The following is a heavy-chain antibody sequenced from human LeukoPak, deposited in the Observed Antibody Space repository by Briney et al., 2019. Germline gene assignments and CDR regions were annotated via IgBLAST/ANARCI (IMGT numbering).Heavy chain of an antibody. CDR3: ARDDEYSSGWEPGFYYYYGMDV. V-gene: IGHV3-33*01. J-gene: IGHJ6*02. CDR2: IWYDGSNK. D-gene: IGHD6-19*01. Sequence: GVPLRLSCAASGYPFSSYGMHWLRQARGKGREGVAVIWYDGSNKLYADSVKGRFTISRDNSKNTLYLQMNSLRAEDTAVYYCARDDEYSSGWEPGFYYYYGMDVWGQGTTVTVSS. CDR1: GYPFSSYG.